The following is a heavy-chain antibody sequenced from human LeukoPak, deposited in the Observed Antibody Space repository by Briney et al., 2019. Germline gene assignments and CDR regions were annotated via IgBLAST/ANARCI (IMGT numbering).Heavy chain of an antibody. CDR2: INHSGST. CDR3: ARGQERVLRFLEWLPSGWFDP. J-gene: IGHJ5*02. CDR1: GGSFSGYY. Sequence: KPLETLSLTCAVYGGSFSGYYWSWMRQPPGKGLEWIGEINHSGSTNYNPSLKSRVTISVDTSKNQFSLKLSSVTAADTAVYYCARGQERVLRFLEWLPSGWFDPWGQGTLVTVSS. D-gene: IGHD3-3*01. V-gene: IGHV4-34*01.